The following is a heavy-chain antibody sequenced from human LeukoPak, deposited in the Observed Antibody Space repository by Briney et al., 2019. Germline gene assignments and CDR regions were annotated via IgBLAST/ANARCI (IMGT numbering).Heavy chain of an antibody. V-gene: IGHV4-31*03. D-gene: IGHD1-26*01. CDR1: GGSISSGGYY. J-gene: IGHJ4*02. Sequence: SETLSLTCTVSGGSISSGGYYWSWIRQHPGKGLEWIGYIYYSGSTYYNPSLKSRVTISVDTSKNQFSLKLSSVTAADTAVYYCARVQRSDTEVGKNYFDYWGQGTLVTVSS. CDR3: ARVQRSDTEVGKNYFDY. CDR2: IYYSGST.